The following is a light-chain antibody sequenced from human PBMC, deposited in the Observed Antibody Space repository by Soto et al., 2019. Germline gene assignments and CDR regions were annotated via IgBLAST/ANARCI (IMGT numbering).Light chain of an antibody. V-gene: IGLV1-44*01. CDR3: AAWDDSRNGYV. J-gene: IGLJ1*01. CDR1: SSNIGVNT. Sequence: QSVLTQPPSASGTPGQRVTISCSGSSSNIGVNTVTWYQPLPGTAPKLLIHTNDQRPSGVPDRFSGSKSGTSASLAISGLPSEYEADYYCAAWDDSRNGYVFGTGTKLTGL. CDR2: TND.